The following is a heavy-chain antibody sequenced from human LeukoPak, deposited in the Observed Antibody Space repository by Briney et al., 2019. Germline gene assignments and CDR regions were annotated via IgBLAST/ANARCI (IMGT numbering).Heavy chain of an antibody. CDR1: GFTVSSNY. Sequence: GGSPRLSCAASGFTVSSNYMSWVRQAPGEGLEWVSVIYSGGSTYYADSVKGRFTISRDNSKNTLYLQMNSLRAEDTAVYYCARYRYSGSYPLDYWGQGTLVTVSS. CDR3: ARYRYSGSYPLDY. D-gene: IGHD1-26*01. J-gene: IGHJ4*02. V-gene: IGHV3-53*01. CDR2: IYSGGST.